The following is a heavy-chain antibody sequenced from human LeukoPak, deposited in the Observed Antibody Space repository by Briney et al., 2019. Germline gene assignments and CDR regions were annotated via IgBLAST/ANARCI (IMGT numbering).Heavy chain of an antibody. D-gene: IGHD5-12*01. CDR1: GYTFTGYY. J-gene: IGHJ3*02. Sequence: ASVKVSCKASGYTFTGYYMHWVRQAPGQGLEWMGIINPSGGSTSYAQKFQGRVTMTEDTSTDTAYMELSSLRSEDTAVYYCATSIVAPILVFDIWGQGTMVTVSS. V-gene: IGHV1-46*01. CDR2: INPSGGST. CDR3: ATSIVAPILVFDI.